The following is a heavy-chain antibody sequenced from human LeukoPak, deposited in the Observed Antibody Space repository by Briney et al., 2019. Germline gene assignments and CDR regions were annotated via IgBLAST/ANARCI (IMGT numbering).Heavy chain of an antibody. CDR3: AREGAGRDGYNDDAFDI. J-gene: IGHJ3*02. D-gene: IGHD5-24*01. CDR2: IIPIFGTA. CDR1: GGTFSSYA. V-gene: IGHV1-69*13. Sequence: GASVKVSCKASGGTFSSYAISWVRQAPGQGLEWMGGIIPIFGTANYAQKFQGRVTITADESTSTAYMELSSLRSEDMAVYYCAREGAGRDGYNDDAFDIWGHGTMVTVSS.